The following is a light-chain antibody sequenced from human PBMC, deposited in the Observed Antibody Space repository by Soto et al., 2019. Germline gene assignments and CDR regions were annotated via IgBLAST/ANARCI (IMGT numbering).Light chain of an antibody. CDR2: GAS. CDR3: QHYGTSPPHT. Sequence: EIVLTQSPGTLSLSPGEGATLSCRASQSVYNNYLAWYQQKPVQAPRLLISGASTRATGIPDRFSGSGSGTDFTLSISRLESEDFAVYYCQHYGTSPPHTFGQGTKLEIK. CDR1: QSVYNNY. J-gene: IGKJ2*01. V-gene: IGKV3-20*01.